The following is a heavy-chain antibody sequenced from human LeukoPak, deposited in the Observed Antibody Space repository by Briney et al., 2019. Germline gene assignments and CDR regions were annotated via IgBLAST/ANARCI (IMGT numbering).Heavy chain of an antibody. Sequence: ASVKVSCKASGYTFTSYDINWVRQATGQGLEWMGWMNPNSGNTGYAQKFQGRVTMTRNTSISTAYMELSSLRSEDTAVYYCAREIQLWSSYYFDYWGQGTLVTVSS. J-gene: IGHJ4*02. CDR3: AREIQLWSSYYFDY. D-gene: IGHD5-18*01. V-gene: IGHV1-8*01. CDR2: MNPNSGNT. CDR1: GYTFTSYD.